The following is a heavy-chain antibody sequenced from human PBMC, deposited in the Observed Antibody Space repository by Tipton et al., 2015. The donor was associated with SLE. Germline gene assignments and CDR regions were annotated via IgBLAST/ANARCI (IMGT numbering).Heavy chain of an antibody. J-gene: IGHJ4*02. V-gene: IGHV4-59*11. D-gene: IGHD2-15*01. CDR3: AGAWQGYCSGGTCYVLDY. CDR1: GGSISSHS. Sequence: TLSLTCTVSGGSISSHSWSWIRQAPGKGLEWIGYISNSETTNYNPSLKSRVTISVDTSKNQFSLKLRSVTAADTAVYYCAGAWQGYCSGGTCYVLDYWGQGTLVTVSS. CDR2: ISNSETT.